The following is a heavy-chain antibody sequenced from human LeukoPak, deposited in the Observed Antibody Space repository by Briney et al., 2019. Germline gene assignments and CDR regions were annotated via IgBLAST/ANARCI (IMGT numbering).Heavy chain of an antibody. V-gene: IGHV3-13*01. CDR3: ARPIPAAMVDY. J-gene: IGHJ4*02. D-gene: IGHD2-2*01. Sequence: KPGGSLRLSCAASGFSFSSYGMHWVRQATGKGLEWVSAIGTAGDTYYPGSVKGRFTISRENAKNSLYLQMNSLRAGDTAVYYCARPIPAAMVDYWGQGTLVTVSS. CDR2: IGTAGDT. CDR1: GFSFSSYG.